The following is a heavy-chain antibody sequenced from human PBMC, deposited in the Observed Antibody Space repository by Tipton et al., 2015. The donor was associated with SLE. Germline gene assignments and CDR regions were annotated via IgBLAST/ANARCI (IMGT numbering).Heavy chain of an antibody. Sequence: SLRLSCAASGFTFSSYGMHWVRQAPGKGLEWVAVISYDGSNKYYADSVKGRCTISRDNSKNTLYLQMNSLRAEDTAVYYCASGKDSSSSGYWYFDLWGRGTLVTVSS. V-gene: IGHV3-30*03. J-gene: IGHJ2*01. CDR3: ASGKDSSSSGYWYFDL. CDR2: ISYDGSNK. D-gene: IGHD6-6*01. CDR1: GFTFSSYG.